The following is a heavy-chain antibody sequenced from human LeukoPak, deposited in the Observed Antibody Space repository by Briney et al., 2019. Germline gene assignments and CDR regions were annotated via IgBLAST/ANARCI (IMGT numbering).Heavy chain of an antibody. CDR3: AKDESTTVTTIWNY. J-gene: IGHJ4*02. CDR2: ISGSGGST. D-gene: IGHD4-11*01. Sequence: QAGGSLRLSCAASGFTFSSYAMSWVRQAPGKGLEWVSAISGSGGSTYYADSVKGRFTIPRDNSKNTLYLQMNSLRAEDTAVYYCAKDESTTVTTIWNYWGQGTLVTVSS. CDR1: GFTFSSYA. V-gene: IGHV3-23*01.